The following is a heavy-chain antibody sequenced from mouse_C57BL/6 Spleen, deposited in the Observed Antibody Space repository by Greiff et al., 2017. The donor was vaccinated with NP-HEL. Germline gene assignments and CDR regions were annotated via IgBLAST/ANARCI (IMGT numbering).Heavy chain of an antibody. J-gene: IGHJ1*03. V-gene: IGHV1-5*01. D-gene: IGHD1-1*01. CDR3: TRGHYYGRSYWYFDV. Sequence: EVQLQQSGTVLARPGASVKMSCKTSGYTFTSYWMHWVKQRPGQGLEWIGAIYPGNSDTSYNQKFKGKAKLTAVTSASTAYMELSSLTNEDSAVYYCTRGHYYGRSYWYFDVWGTGTTVTVSS. CDR2: IYPGNSDT. CDR1: GYTFTSYW.